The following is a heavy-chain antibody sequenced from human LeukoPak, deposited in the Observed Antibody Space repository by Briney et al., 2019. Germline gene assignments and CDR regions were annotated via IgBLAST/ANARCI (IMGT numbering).Heavy chain of an antibody. V-gene: IGHV3-30-3*01. Sequence: GGSLRLSCAASGFTFSSYAMHWVRQAPGKGLEWVAVISYDGSNKYYADSVKGRFTISRDNAKNSLYLQMNSLRAEDTAVYYCASDLAYEGFPSPNDYWGQGTLVTVSS. CDR3: ASDLAYEGFPSPNDY. D-gene: IGHD3-3*01. CDR1: GFTFSSYA. CDR2: ISYDGSNK. J-gene: IGHJ4*02.